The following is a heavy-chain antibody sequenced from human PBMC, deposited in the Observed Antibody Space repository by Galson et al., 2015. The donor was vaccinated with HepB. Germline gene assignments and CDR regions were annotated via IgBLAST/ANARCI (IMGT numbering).Heavy chain of an antibody. D-gene: IGHD6-25*01. Sequence: SLRLSCAASRFTFSSYAMSWVRQAPGKGLEWVPTITGDGITTYYADSMKGRFTISRDIFKNTLSLQMNSLRAEDTAVYYCAKARSGSGYDGLDIWGQGTMVTVS. J-gene: IGHJ3*02. CDR1: RFTFSSYA. V-gene: IGHV3-23*01. CDR3: AKARSGSGYDGLDI. CDR2: ITGDGITT.